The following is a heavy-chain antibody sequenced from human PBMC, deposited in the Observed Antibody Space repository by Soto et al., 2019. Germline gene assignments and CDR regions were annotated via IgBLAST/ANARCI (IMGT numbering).Heavy chain of an antibody. CDR1: GFTFSSYA. V-gene: IGHV3-23*01. CDR3: ASAAREYYYYGMDV. J-gene: IGHJ6*02. CDR2: ISGSGGST. Sequence: EAQLLESGGGLVQPGGSGRLSCAASGFTFSSYAMSWVRQAPGKGLEWVSAISGSGGSTYYADSVKGRFTISRDNSKNTLYLQMNSLRAEDTAVYYCASAAREYYYYGMDVWGQGTTVTVSS.